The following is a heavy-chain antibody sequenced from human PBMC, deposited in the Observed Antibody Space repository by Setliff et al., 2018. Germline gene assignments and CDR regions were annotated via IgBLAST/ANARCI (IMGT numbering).Heavy chain of an antibody. CDR1: EYTFTNYW. CDR2: IYAGDSDT. V-gene: IGHV5-51*01. D-gene: IGHD6-13*01. J-gene: IGHJ3*01. CDR3: ARLGSSSWYNDVFDF. Sequence: GESLKISCKVSEYTFTNYWVGWVRQMPGKGLEWMGVIYAGDSDTRYSPSFQGQVTFSADKSISTAYLQWSTLKASDTAMYYCARLGSSSWYNDVFDFWGPGTMVTLSS.